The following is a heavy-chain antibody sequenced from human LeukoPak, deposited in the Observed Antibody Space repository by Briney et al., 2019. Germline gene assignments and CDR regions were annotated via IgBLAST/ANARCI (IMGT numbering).Heavy chain of an antibody. D-gene: IGHD6-19*01. Sequence: GGSLRLSCAASGFTFSSYSMNWVRHAPGKGLEWISYITSSSSTIHYADSVKGRFTISRDNAKNSLYLQMNSLRDEDTAVYYCARDLSVAGTFDYWGQGTLVTVSS. CDR3: ARDLSVAGTFDY. CDR1: GFTFSSYS. CDR2: ITSSSSTI. J-gene: IGHJ4*02. V-gene: IGHV3-48*02.